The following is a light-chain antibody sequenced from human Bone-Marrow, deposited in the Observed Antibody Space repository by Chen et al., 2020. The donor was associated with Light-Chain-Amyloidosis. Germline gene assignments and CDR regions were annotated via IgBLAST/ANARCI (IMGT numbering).Light chain of an antibody. CDR3: SSFTNSNTWV. J-gene: IGLJ3*02. CDR1: SSDVGTYNY. V-gene: IGLV2-11*01. CDR2: DVS. Sequence: QSALTQPRSVSGSPGQSVTISCTGTSSDVGTYNYVSWYQHHPGKAPKLMIYDVSNRPSGVPDRFSGCKSGNTASLTISGLQAEDEANYYCSSFTNSNTWVFGGGTRLTVL.